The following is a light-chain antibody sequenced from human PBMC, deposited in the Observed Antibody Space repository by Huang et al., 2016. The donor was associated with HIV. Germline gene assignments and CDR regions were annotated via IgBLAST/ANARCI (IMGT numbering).Light chain of an antibody. CDR3: QEHNQWPRLT. CDR1: QNVTAP. CDR2: RAA. V-gene: IGKV3-11*01. Sequence: EIVLTQSPATLSLFPGERATLSCRPRQNVTAPLAWYRQKPGQAPSPRIYRAANRATGTPARFSGSGSGTEFTLTISSLEPEDFAIYYCQEHNQWPRLTFGRGTKVEIK. J-gene: IGKJ4*01.